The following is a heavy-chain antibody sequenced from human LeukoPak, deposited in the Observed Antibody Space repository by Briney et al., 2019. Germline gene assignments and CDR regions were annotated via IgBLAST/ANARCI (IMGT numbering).Heavy chain of an antibody. CDR2: ISYDGSNK. CDR1: GFTFSSYG. V-gene: IGHV3-30*18. D-gene: IGHD6-19*01. J-gene: IGHJ5*02. CDR3: AKERGIAVAGKGWFDP. Sequence: GGSLRLSCAASGFTFSSYGMHWVRQAPGKGLEWVAVISYDGSNKYYADSVKGRFTISRDNCKNTLYLQMNSLRAEDTAVYYCAKERGIAVAGKGWFDPWGQGTLVTVSS.